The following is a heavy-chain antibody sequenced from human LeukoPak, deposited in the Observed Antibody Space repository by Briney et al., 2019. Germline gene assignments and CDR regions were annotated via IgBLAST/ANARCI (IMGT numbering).Heavy chain of an antibody. CDR1: GGSISSYY. CDR2: IYYSGST. V-gene: IGHV4-59*01. Sequence: PSETLSLTCTVSGGSISSYYWSWIRQPPGKGLEWIGYIYYSGSTNYNPSLKSRVTISVETSKNQFSLKVSSVTAADTAVYYCARENSGSYFDYWGQGTLVTVSS. J-gene: IGHJ4*02. D-gene: IGHD1-26*01. CDR3: ARENSGSYFDY.